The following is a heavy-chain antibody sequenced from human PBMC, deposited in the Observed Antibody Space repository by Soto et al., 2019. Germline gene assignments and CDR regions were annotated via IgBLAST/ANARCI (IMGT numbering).Heavy chain of an antibody. CDR2: IFHDGTT. V-gene: IGHV4-4*02. J-gene: IGHJ6*02. D-gene: IGHD3-3*01. CDR3: ARDHDGSVYGMDV. Sequence: SETLSLTCAVSGVSISSGNWWTWVRQSPQRGLEYIGEIFHDGTTNYYPSFERRVAISVDTSKNQFSLKLSSVTAADTAVYYCARDHDGSVYGMDVWGQGTTVTVSS. CDR1: GVSISSGNW.